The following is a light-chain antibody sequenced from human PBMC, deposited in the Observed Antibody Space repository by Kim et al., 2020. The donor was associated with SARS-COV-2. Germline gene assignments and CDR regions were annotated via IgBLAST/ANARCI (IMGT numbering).Light chain of an antibody. CDR2: GAS. V-gene: IGKV3-15*01. Sequence: SPGERVTLSCRASQSVSSNLAWYQQKPGQAPRLLIYGASTRATAFPPRFSGSGSGTEFTLTISSLQSEDFAVYYCQQYDDWPPYTFGQGTKLEI. CDR3: QQYDDWPPYT. CDR1: QSVSSN. J-gene: IGKJ2*01.